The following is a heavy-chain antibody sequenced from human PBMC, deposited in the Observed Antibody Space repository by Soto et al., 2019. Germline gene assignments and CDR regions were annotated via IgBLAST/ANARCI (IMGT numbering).Heavy chain of an antibody. CDR3: ARVPGP. J-gene: IGHJ5*02. CDR2: IYYSGST. D-gene: IGHD7-27*01. CDR1: GDSISRYY. Sequence: SETLSLTCTVSGDSISRYYWSWIRQPPGKGPEWIGYIYYSGSTNYNPSLKSRVTISGDTSKNQFSLKLSSVTAADTAVYYCARVPGPWGQGTLVTVS. V-gene: IGHV4-59*12.